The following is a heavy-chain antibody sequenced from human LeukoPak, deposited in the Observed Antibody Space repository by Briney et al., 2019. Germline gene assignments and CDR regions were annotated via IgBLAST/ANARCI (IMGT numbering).Heavy chain of an antibody. J-gene: IGHJ4*02. CDR3: AREGVSGSAYLYYFDY. Sequence: PGGSLRLSCAASGFTFSRYAMQWVRQAPGKGLEWVAVISYDGSNKYYADSVKGRFTISRDNSKNTLYLQMNSLRAEDTAVYYCAREGVSGSAYLYYFDYWGQGTLVTVSS. V-gene: IGHV3-30*04. CDR1: GFTFSRYA. D-gene: IGHD1-26*01. CDR2: ISYDGSNK.